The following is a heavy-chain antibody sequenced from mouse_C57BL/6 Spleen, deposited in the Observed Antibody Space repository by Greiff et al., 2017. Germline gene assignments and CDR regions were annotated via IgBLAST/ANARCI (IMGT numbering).Heavy chain of an antibody. CDR2: ISYDGSN. Sequence: EVQLVESGPGLVKPSQSLSLTCSVTGYSITSGYYWNWIRQFPGNKLEWMGYISYDGSNNYNPSLKNRISITRDTSKNQFFLKLNSVTTEDTATYYCARVDDYDDAMDYWGQGTSVTVSS. D-gene: IGHD2-4*01. CDR3: ARVDDYDDAMDY. V-gene: IGHV3-6*01. J-gene: IGHJ4*01. CDR1: GYSITSGYY.